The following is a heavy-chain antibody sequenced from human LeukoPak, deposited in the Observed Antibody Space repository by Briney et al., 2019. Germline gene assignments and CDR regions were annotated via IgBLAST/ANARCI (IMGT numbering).Heavy chain of an antibody. CDR3: ASGTTDIVVVPATLRNYYFDY. CDR1: GGTFSSYE. CDR2: IIPMFGTA. J-gene: IGHJ4*02. Sequence: SVKVSCKASGGTFSSYEISWVRQAPGQGLEWMGGIIPMFGTAKYAQKFQGRVTITADRSTSTAYMELSSLRSEDTAVYYCASGTTDIVVVPATLRNYYFDYWGQGTLVTVSS. V-gene: IGHV1-69*06. D-gene: IGHD2-2*01.